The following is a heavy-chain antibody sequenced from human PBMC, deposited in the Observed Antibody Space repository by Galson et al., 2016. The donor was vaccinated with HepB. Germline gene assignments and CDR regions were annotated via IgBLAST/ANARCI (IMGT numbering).Heavy chain of an antibody. CDR2: IYHSGST. CDR3: ARSPPWSGYFDS. Sequence: ETLSLTCAVSDGSITSNKWWSWVRQSPRKGLEWIGEIYHSGSTNYNPSLKSRVTISVDKSKNQFSLRLTSVTAADTAVYYCARSPPWSGYFDSWGQGTLVTVSS. V-gene: IGHV4-4*02. D-gene: IGHD3-3*01. CDR1: DGSITSNKW. J-gene: IGHJ4*02.